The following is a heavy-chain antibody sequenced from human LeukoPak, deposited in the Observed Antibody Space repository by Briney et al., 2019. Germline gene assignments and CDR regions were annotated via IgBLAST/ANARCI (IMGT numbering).Heavy chain of an antibody. CDR2: ISHSGST. V-gene: IGHV4-38-2*02. Sequence: PSETLSLTCAVFGYSITSSFSWGWIRQPPGKGLEWIGTISHSGSTDYKSTLESRLTISMDTSKNQFSLRLTSVTAADTAVYYCAREGAVPGIDPWGQGTLVTVSS. CDR3: AREGAVPGIDP. D-gene: IGHD3-16*01. CDR1: GYSITSSFS. J-gene: IGHJ5*02.